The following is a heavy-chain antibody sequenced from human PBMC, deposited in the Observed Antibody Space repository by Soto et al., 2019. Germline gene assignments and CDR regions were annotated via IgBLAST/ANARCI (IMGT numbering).Heavy chain of an antibody. CDR2: ISYDGSNK. CDR3: ARYYTWRY. Sequence: ESGGGVVQPGRSLRLSCAASGFTFSSYAMHWVRQAPGKGLEWVAVISYDGSNKYYADSVKGRFTISRDKSKNTLYLQMNSLSAEDTAVYYCARYYTWRYWGQGTLVTVSS. J-gene: IGHJ4*01. CDR1: GFTFSSYA. D-gene: IGHD1-26*01. V-gene: IGHV3-30-3*01.